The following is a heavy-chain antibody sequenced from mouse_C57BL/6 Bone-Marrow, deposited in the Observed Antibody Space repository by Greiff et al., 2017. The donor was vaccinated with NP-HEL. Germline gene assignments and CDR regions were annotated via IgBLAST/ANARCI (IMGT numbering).Heavy chain of an antibody. J-gene: IGHJ4*01. Sequence: EVQLQQSGGDLAKPGGSLKLSCAASGFTFSSYGMSWVRQTPDKRLEWVATISSGGSYTYYPDSVKGRFTISRDNAKNTLYLQMSSLKSEDTAMYYCARQGTTVVATDYYAMDYWGQGTSVTVSS. D-gene: IGHD1-1*01. CDR3: ARQGTTVVATDYYAMDY. CDR2: ISSGGSYT. V-gene: IGHV5-6*01. CDR1: GFTFSSYG.